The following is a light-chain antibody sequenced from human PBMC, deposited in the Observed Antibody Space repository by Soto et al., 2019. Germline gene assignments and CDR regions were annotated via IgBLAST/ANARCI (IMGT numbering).Light chain of an antibody. CDR2: GAS. CDR3: QNNDKSPRT. Sequence: EIVLTQSPGTLSLSPGERATLSCRASQRLNSFYVAWYQHKPGQAPRLLIYGASNRTTGIPDRFSGSGLGTDFLLPITRLELDDLALNNCQNNDKSPRTFGQGTKGNIK. CDR1: QRLNSFY. J-gene: IGKJ1*01. V-gene: IGKV3-20*01.